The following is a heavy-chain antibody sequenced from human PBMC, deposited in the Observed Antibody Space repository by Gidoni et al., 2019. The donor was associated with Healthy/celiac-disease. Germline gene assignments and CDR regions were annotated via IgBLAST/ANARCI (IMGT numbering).Heavy chain of an antibody. J-gene: IGHJ6*03. Sequence: QLQLQVSGPGLVKPSETLSLTCTVSGASISSSSDYWGWIRQPPAKGLEGIGSIYSSGSTYYNPSLTSRFTISVDTSKHQFSLKLPSVTAADTAVYYCAGFITFYMDVWGKGTTVTVSS. V-gene: IGHV4-39*01. CDR2: IYSSGST. D-gene: IGHD3-22*01. CDR3: AGFITFYMDV. CDR1: GASISSSSDY.